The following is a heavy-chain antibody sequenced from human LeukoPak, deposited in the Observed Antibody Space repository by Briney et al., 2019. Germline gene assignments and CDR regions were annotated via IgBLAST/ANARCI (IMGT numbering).Heavy chain of an antibody. J-gene: IGHJ4*02. CDR3: AKGGQYDSDSFFDF. V-gene: IGHV3-30*02. CDR1: GFTFSSYW. CDR2: IRYDGSRQ. D-gene: IGHD3-22*01. Sequence: GGSLRLSCAASGFTFSSYWMSWVRQAPGKGLEWVASIRYDGSRQFYADSVKGRFTISRDNSRNTVDVQMNSLRSEDSALHYCAKGGQYDSDSFFDFWGQGTLVTVSS.